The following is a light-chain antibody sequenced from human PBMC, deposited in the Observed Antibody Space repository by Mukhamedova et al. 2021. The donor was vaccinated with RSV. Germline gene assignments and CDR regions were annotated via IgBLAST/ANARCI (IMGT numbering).Light chain of an antibody. V-gene: IGLV2-11*01. CDR1: SNDVGRYVY. CDR2: DVS. Sequence: GTSNDVGRYVYISWFQQHPGKAPKFLIFDVSGRPSGVPDRFSGSKSGNTASLTITGLQGEDEADYYCCSYAGSDIPLFGGGTKL. CDR3: CSYAGSDIPL. J-gene: IGLJ3*02.